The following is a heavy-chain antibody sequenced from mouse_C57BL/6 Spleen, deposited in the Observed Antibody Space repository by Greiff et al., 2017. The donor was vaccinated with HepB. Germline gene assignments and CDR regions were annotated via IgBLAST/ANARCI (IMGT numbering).Heavy chain of an antibody. J-gene: IGHJ3*01. CDR2: FHPSDSDT. CDR3: ATHVPRGWFAY. CDR1: GYTFTSYW. D-gene: IGHD6-1*01. Sequence: VQLQQSGAELVKPGASVKVSCKASGYTFTSYWMHWVKQRPGQGLEWIGRFHPSDSDTNYNQKFKGKATLTVDKSSSTAYMQLSSLTSEDSAVYYCATHVPRGWFAYWGQGTLVTVSA. V-gene: IGHV1-74*01.